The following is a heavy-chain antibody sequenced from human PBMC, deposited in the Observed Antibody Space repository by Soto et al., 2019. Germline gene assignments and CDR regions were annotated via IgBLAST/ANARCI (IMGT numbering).Heavy chain of an antibody. J-gene: IGHJ5*02. CDR3: ARGDSSPKGNWFDP. CDR1: GGSISSGGYS. Sequence: TLSLTCAVSGGSISSGGYSWSWIRQPPGKGLEWIGYIYHSGSTYYNPSLKSRVTISVDRSKNQFSLKLSSVTAADTAVYYCARGDSSPKGNWFDPWGQGTLVTVSS. V-gene: IGHV4-30-2*01. CDR2: IYHSGST. D-gene: IGHD6-13*01.